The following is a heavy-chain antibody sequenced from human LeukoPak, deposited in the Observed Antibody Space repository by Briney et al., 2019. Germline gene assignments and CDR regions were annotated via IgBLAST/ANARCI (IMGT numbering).Heavy chain of an antibody. CDR2: ISGSGGST. CDR3: AKHDPRRVVITNWFDP. J-gene: IGHJ5*02. CDR1: GFTFSSYA. V-gene: IGHV3-23*01. Sequence: GGSLRLSCAASGFTFSSYAMSWVRQAPGKGLEWVSAISGSGGSTYYADSVKGRFTISRDNSKNTLYLQMNSLRAEDTAVYYCAKHDPRRVVITNWFDPWGQGTLVTVSS. D-gene: IGHD3-22*01.